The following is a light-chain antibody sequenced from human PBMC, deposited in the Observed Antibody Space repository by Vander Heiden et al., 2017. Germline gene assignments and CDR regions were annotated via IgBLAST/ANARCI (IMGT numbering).Light chain of an antibody. V-gene: IGKV4-1*01. CDR3: QQYYDSPLT. Sequence: IVMTQSPDSLAVSLGERATINCNSSQSVLLSSNNKNYLAWYQQKPGQPPKLLIYWASTRQSGVPDRFSSSGSGTDFTLTISSLQAEDVAVYYCQQYYDSPLTFGGGTKVEIK. CDR2: WAS. J-gene: IGKJ4*01. CDR1: QSVLLSSNNKNY.